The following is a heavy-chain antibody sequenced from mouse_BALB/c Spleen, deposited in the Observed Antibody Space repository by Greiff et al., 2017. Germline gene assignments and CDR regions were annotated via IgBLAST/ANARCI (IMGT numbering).Heavy chain of an antibody. J-gene: IGHJ1*01. V-gene: IGHV5-17*02. CDR2: ISRGSSTI. CDR3: ARTNLNGCDWYFDV. D-gene: IGHD2-2*01. CDR1: GFTFSSFG. Sequence: EVQGVESGGGLVQPGGSRKLSCAASGFTFSSFGMHWVRQVPEKGLEWVAYISRGSSTIYYADTVKGRFTISRDNPKNTLFLQMTSLTSEETAMYYSARTNLNGCDWYFDVWGAGTTVTVSS.